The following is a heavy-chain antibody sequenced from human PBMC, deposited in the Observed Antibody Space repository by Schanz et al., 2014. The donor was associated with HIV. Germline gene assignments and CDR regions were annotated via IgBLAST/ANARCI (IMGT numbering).Heavy chain of an antibody. J-gene: IGHJ6*02. V-gene: IGHV3-33*05. D-gene: IGHD2-2*01. CDR1: GFTFSSYG. CDR2: ISYDGTNK. Sequence: QVQLVESGGGVVQPGRSLRLSCAASGFTFSSYGMHWVRQAPGKGLEWVAFISYDGTNKYYADSVKGRFTISRDNSRNTLYLQMNSLRAEDTALYYCAKDMGGVVPAAPFYYYGMDVWGQGTTVTVSS. CDR3: AKDMGGVVPAAPFYYYGMDV.